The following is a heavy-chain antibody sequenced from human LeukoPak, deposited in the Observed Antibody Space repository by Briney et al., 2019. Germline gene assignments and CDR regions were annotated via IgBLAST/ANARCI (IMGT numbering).Heavy chain of an antibody. V-gene: IGHV1-46*01. CDR2: INPSGGST. Sequence: GASVKVSCKASGYTFTSYYMHWVRQAPGQGLEWMGIINPSGGSTSYAQKFQGRVTMTRDMATSTVYMELGSLRSEDTAVYYCARDPQAGTSAYYFDYWGQGTLATVSS. CDR3: ARDPQAGTSAYYFDY. D-gene: IGHD6-19*01. J-gene: IGHJ4*02. CDR1: GYTFTSYY.